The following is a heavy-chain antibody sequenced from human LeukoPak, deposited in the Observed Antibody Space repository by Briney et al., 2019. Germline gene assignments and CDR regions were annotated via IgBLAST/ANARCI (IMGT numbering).Heavy chain of an antibody. CDR2: INPNSGGT. CDR3: ARVVSGSPLGYMDV. J-gene: IGHJ6*03. CDR1: GYTFTRYY. V-gene: IGHV1-2*02. D-gene: IGHD1-26*01. Sequence: SVTVSCQACGYTFTRYYMHWVGQASAQGREGMGWINPNSGGTNYAQKFQGRVTMTRDTSISTDYMELSRLRSDDTAVYYCARVVSGSPLGYMDVWGKGTTVTVSS.